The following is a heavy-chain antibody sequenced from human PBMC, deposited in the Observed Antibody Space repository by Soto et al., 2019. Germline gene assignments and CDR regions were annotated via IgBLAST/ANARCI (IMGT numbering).Heavy chain of an antibody. CDR2: IYSSEDT. CDR1: GVSIRSYY. V-gene: IGHV4-4*07. J-gene: IGHJ5*02. Sequence: SETLSLTCSVSGVSIRSYYWSWIRQPAGKGLQWIGRIYSSEDTNYNPSLKSRVTMSLDTSKNQVSLKLRSVTAADTAVYYCARDSYDYLWGRTRDWFDPWGQGPLVTVSS. CDR3: ARDSYDYLWGRTRDWFDP. D-gene: IGHD3-16*01.